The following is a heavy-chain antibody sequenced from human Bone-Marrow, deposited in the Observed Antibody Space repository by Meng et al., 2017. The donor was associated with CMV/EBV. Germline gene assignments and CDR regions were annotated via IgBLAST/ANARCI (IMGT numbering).Heavy chain of an antibody. CDR1: GGSFSGYY. V-gene: IGHV4-34*01. CDR3: ARGHHIAARPFYY. CDR2: INHSGST. D-gene: IGHD6-6*01. Sequence: QVQLQQWGAGLLKPSETLSLTCAVYGGSFSGYYWSWIRQPPGKGLEWIREINHSGSTNYNPSLKSRVTISVDTSKNQFSLKLSSVTAADTAVYYCARGHHIAARPFYYWGQGTLVTVSS. J-gene: IGHJ4*02.